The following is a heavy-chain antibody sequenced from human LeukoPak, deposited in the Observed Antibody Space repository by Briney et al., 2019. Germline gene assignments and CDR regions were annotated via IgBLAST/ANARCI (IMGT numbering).Heavy chain of an antibody. J-gene: IGHJ3*02. Sequence: TSETLSLTCTVSGGSISSGGYYWSWIRQHPGKGLEWIGYIYYSGSTYYNPSLKSRVTISVDTSKNQFSLKLSSVTAADTAVYYCARVRKIDYGDVIDAFDIWGQGTMVTVSS. CDR2: IYYSGST. D-gene: IGHD4-17*01. CDR1: GGSISSGGYY. CDR3: ARVRKIDYGDVIDAFDI. V-gene: IGHV4-31*03.